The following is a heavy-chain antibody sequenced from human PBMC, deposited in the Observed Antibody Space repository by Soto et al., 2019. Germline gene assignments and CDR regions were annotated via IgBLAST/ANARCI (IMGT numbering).Heavy chain of an antibody. Sequence: QVTLKESGPVLVNPTEPLTLTCTVSGFSLSNARMGVSWIRQPPGKALEWLAHIFSNDEKSYSTSLKSRLTISKDTSKGQVVLTMTNMDPVDTATDYCARIGGVDIVVVPAARVGWFDPWGQGTLVTVSS. D-gene: IGHD2-2*03. CDR1: GFSLSNARMG. V-gene: IGHV2-26*01. CDR3: ARIGGVDIVVVPAARVGWFDP. CDR2: IFSNDEK. J-gene: IGHJ5*02.